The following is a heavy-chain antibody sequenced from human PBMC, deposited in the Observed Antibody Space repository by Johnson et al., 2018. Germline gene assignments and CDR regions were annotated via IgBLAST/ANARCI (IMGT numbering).Heavy chain of an antibody. CDR2: LSWNRGRI. CDR3: AKDIERVAHYGIEV. V-gene: IGHV3-9*01. D-gene: IGHD2-15*01. J-gene: IGHJ6*02. CDR1: GFIFDDYA. Sequence: EVQLQESGGGLVQPGRSLRLSCAASGFIFDDYAMPWVRQAPGKGLEWVSGLSWNRGRIGYADSVEGRFTVSRDNAKNPLRLQMNSLRTEDTAFYYCAKDIERVAHYGIEVWGQGTTVIVSS.